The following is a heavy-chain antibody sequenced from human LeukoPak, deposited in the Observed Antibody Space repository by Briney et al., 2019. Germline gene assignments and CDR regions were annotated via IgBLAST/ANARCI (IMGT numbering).Heavy chain of an antibody. CDR2: INHSGST. Sequence: MASETLSLTCAVYGGSFSGYYWSWIRQPPGKGLEWIGEINHSGSTNYNPSLKSRVTISVDTSKNQFSLKLSSVTAADTAVYYCARDLGCSGGSCYWNWFDPWGQGTLVTVSS. J-gene: IGHJ5*02. D-gene: IGHD2-15*01. CDR1: GGSFSGYY. V-gene: IGHV4-34*01. CDR3: ARDLGCSGGSCYWNWFDP.